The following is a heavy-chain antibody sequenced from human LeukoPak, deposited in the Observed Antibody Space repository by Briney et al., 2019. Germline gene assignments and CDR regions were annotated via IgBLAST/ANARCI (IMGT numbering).Heavy chain of an antibody. Sequence: TSETLSLTCTVSGGSISRSGYFWACIRQSPGKGLEWIGSSDYTGGTTYKPSLKSRVTVSVDASKNQFSLRLTSVTATDTAIYYCARDFGEFRTEYWGEGILGSVSS. CDR2: SDYTGGT. CDR1: GGSISRSGYF. J-gene: IGHJ4*02. CDR3: ARDFGEFRTEY. D-gene: IGHD3-10*01. V-gene: IGHV4-39*01.